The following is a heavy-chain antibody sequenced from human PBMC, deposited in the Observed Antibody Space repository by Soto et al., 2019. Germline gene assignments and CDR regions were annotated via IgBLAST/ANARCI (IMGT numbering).Heavy chain of an antibody. CDR3: ARPYDSSGYDYYFDY. J-gene: IGHJ4*02. CDR2: INAGNGNT. Sequence: EASVKVSCKASGYTFTSYAMHWVRQAPGQRLEWMGWINAGNGNTKYSQKSQGRVTITRDTSASTAYMELSSLRSEDTAVYYCARPYDSSGYDYYFDYWGQGTLVTVSS. V-gene: IGHV1-3*01. CDR1: GYTFTSYA. D-gene: IGHD3-22*01.